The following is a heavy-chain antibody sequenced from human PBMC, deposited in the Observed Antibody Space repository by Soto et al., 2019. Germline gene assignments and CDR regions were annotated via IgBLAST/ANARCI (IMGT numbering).Heavy chain of an antibody. CDR3: AKDLWSGRGGGIDY. Sequence: EVQLLDSGGGLVQPGWSLRLSCAASGFTFSSYAMHWVRQAPGKGLEWVSTISGAALNTYYADSVKGRFTISRDSSKRTVYLQMNSLSAADTAVYYCAKDLWSGRGGGIDYWGQGTLVTVSS. CDR2: ISGAALNT. CDR1: GFTFSSYA. V-gene: IGHV3-23*01. D-gene: IGHD3-3*01. J-gene: IGHJ4*02.